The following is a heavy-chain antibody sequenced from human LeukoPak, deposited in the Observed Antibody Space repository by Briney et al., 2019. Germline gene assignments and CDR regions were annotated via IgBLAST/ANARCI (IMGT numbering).Heavy chain of an antibody. Sequence: SXRLSCAASXFXXXXXGMHXVXQAPGKGXXWXAVIWYDGSNKYYADSVKGRFTISRDNSKNTLYLQMNSLRAEDTAVYYCASNSDGDDAWFDPWGQGTLVTVSS. CDR1: XFXXXXXG. CDR3: ASNSDGDDAWFDP. D-gene: IGHD4-17*01. V-gene: IGHV3-33*01. J-gene: IGHJ5*02. CDR2: IWYDGSNK.